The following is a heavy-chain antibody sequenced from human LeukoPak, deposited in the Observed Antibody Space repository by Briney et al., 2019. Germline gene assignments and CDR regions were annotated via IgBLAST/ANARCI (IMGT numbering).Heavy chain of an antibody. CDR2: ISGSGGST. Sequence: PGGSLRLSCAASGFTFSSYAMSWVRQAPGKGLEWVSAISGSGGSTYYADSVKGRFTISRDNSKNTLYLQMNSLRAEDTAVYYCAKDLLHTSSPGVDPSFDYWGQGTLVTVSS. CDR3: AKDLLHTSSPGVDPSFDY. J-gene: IGHJ4*02. CDR1: GFTFSSYA. V-gene: IGHV3-23*01. D-gene: IGHD2/OR15-2a*01.